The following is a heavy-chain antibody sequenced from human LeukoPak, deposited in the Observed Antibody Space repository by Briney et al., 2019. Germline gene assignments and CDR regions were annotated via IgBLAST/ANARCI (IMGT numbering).Heavy chain of an antibody. CDR2: VGGGDDI. D-gene: IGHD2-21*01. J-gene: IGHJ4*02. CDR3: AKDATPRNRLWDHFDS. CDR1: GFTFNIYG. Sequence: PEGSLRLSCVASGFTFNIYGMSWVRQAPGKGLEWVSSVGGGDDIHYADSVKGRFTGYSDDAKNTVYLQMNSLRVEDTAIYFCAKDATPRNRLWDHFDSWGQGTLVSVPS. V-gene: IGHV3-23*01.